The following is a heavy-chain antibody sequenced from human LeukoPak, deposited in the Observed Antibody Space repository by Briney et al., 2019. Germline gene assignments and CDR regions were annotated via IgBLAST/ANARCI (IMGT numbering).Heavy chain of an antibody. CDR2: NYYSGRT. CDR3: ARLRTGYYYYHMDV. D-gene: IGHD3/OR15-3a*01. J-gene: IGHJ6*03. Sequence: SETVSLTCTVSGGSISSSSYYWGWIRQPPGKGQEWNRSNYYSGRTNYNLSLKSRVTISVNTSKNQFSLKLSSVTAAETAVYYCARLRTGYYYYHMDVWGKGTTVTVSS. V-gene: IGHV4-39*01. CDR1: GGSISSSSYY.